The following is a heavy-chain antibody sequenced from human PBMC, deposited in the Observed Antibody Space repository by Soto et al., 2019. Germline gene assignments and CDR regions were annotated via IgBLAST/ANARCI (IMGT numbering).Heavy chain of an antibody. J-gene: IGHJ1*01. CDR3: ARDGYDSSGDSEYFQY. V-gene: IGHV3-48*03. CDR1: GFTFSTYE. Sequence: PGGSLRLSCAASGFTFSTYEMNWVRQAPGKGLEWISYISSSGSSIYYAGSVKGRFTISRDNAWNSLHLQMNSLRVEDTAVYYCARDGYDSSGDSEYFQYWGQGTLVTVSS. CDR2: ISSSGSSI. D-gene: IGHD3-22*01.